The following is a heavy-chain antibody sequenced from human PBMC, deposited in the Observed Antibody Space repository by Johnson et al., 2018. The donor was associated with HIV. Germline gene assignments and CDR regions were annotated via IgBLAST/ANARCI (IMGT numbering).Heavy chain of an antibody. CDR1: GFNFSDHY. CDR2: ISSGGRTI. CDR3: ARDCTGGVCLNDAFDI. Sequence: QVQLVESGGGLVKPGGSLRLSCAASGFNFSDHYMTWIRQAPGKGLEWVSYISSGGRTIYYADSVKGRFTISRDNAKNSLYLQMKSRRAGDTAVYYCARDCTGGVCLNDAFDIWGQGTMVTVSS. V-gene: IGHV3-11*04. D-gene: IGHD2-8*02. J-gene: IGHJ3*02.